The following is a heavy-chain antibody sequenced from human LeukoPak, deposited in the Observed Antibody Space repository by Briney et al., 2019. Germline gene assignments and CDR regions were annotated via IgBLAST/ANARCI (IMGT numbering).Heavy chain of an antibody. D-gene: IGHD3-22*01. J-gene: IGHJ4*02. CDR2: IFYSGST. Sequence: PSETLSLTCTVSGGSISSGDYYWSWIRQPPGKGLEWIGYIFYSGSTYYSPSLKSRITISVDTSKNQFSLKLSSVTGADTAVYYCASAGASSGYSPFHYWGRGTLVTVSS. CDR1: GGSISSGDYY. CDR3: ASAGASSGYSPFHY. V-gene: IGHV4-30-4*02.